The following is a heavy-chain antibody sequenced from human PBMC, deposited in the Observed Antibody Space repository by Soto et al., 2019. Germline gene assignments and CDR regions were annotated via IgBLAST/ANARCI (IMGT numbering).Heavy chain of an antibody. V-gene: IGHV3-30*03. Sequence: QVQLVESGGGVVQPGRSLRLSCAASGFTFSSNGIHWVRQAPGKGLEWVAVISSDGSNKYYADSVKGRFTISRDNSKNTLYLQKNSLRAEDTAVYYCAMDLYGGSSRFDFWGQGTLVTVSS. D-gene: IGHD2-15*01. CDR1: GFTFSSNG. CDR2: ISSDGSNK. CDR3: AMDLYGGSSRFDF. J-gene: IGHJ4*02.